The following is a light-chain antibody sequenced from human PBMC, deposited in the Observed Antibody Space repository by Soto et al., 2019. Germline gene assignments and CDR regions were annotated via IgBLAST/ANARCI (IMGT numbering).Light chain of an antibody. J-gene: IGKJ1*01. Sequence: EIVLTQSRDTLSLSPGERATLSCRAVQSVSCYLAWYQQKPGQPPRLLIYGASSRAAGIPDRFSGSGSGTDFTLTISRLEPEHFAVYYCQQYGSSPWTFGQGTKVDIK. CDR2: GAS. V-gene: IGKV3-20*01. CDR1: QSVSCY. CDR3: QQYGSSPWT.